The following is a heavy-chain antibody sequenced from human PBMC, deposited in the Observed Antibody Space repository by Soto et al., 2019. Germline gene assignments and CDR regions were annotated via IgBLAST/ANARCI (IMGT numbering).Heavy chain of an antibody. CDR1: GFTFNSYS. V-gene: IGHV3-21*01. J-gene: IGHJ6*02. D-gene: IGHD3-3*01. CDR3: ATCYDFWSGYYTAPYYYYGMDV. CDR2: ISSSSSYI. Sequence: GGSLRLSCAASGFTFNSYSMNWVRQAPGKGLEWVSSISSSSSYIYYADSVKGRFTISRDNAKNSLYLQMNSLRAEDAAVYYCATCYDFWSGYYTAPYYYYGMDVWGQGTTVTVSS.